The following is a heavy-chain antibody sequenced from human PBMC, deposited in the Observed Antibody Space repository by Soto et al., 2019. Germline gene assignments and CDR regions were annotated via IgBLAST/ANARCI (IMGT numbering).Heavy chain of an antibody. CDR2: IYYTGSA. J-gene: IGHJ5*02. Sequence: SETLSLTCTVSSGSISSADYYWSWIRQPPGKGLEWIGYIYYTGSAYYNPSLKSRVTMSVDTSKNQFSLKVTSVTAADTAVYYCASGGSSNWFDPWGKGTLVSVS. CDR3: ASGGSSNWFDP. CDR1: SGSISSADYY. V-gene: IGHV4-30-4*01. D-gene: IGHD1-26*01.